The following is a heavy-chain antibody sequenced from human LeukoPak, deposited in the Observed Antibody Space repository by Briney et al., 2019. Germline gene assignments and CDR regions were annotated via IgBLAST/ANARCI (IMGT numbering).Heavy chain of an antibody. CDR1: GYSFTSYG. D-gene: IGHD2-2*01. V-gene: IGHV1-8*01. J-gene: IGHJ4*02. CDR3: ARPGDIVVVPAAIPRVRETQYSSSSFDY. CDR2: MNPNSGNT. Sequence: GASVKVSCKASGYSFTSYGITWVRQAPGQGLEWMGWMNPNSGNTGYAQKFQGRVTMTRNTSISTAYMELSSLRSEDTAVYYCARPGDIVVVPAAIPRVRETQYSSSSFDYWGQGTLVTVSS.